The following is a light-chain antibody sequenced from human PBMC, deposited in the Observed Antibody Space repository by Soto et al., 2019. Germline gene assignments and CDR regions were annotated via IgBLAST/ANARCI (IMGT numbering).Light chain of an antibody. CDR2: GAS. Sequence: EIVLTQSPGTLSLSPGERATLSCRASQSVRSNNVAWYHHKPGQVPRLLVYGASHRATGIPERFSGSASGTDFNLTISRLEPEDFAVYYCQQYGSSPPITFGQGTRLEIK. V-gene: IGKV3-20*01. CDR3: QQYGSSPPIT. CDR1: QSVRSNN. J-gene: IGKJ5*01.